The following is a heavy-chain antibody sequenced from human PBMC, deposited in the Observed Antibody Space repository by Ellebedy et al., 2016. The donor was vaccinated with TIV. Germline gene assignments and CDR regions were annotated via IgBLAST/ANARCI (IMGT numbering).Heavy chain of an antibody. CDR3: AITSARPEHFDY. J-gene: IGHJ4*02. CDR1: GFTFSSYG. Sequence: GESLKISCAASGFTFSSYGFHWVRQAPGKGLERVAFISSDGNNKYYADSVKGRFIISRDNSKNTLYLQVNSLRAEDTAVYYCAITSARPEHFDYWGQGTLVTVSS. V-gene: IGHV3-30*03. D-gene: IGHD6-6*01. CDR2: ISSDGNNK.